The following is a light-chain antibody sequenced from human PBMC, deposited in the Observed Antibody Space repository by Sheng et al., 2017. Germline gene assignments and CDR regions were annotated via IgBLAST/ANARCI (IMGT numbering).Light chain of an antibody. CDR2: GAS. J-gene: IGKJ1*01. CDR1: QSVNSNN. Sequence: EIVMTQSPATLSVSPGERGILSCRASQSVNSNNLAWYQQKPGQAPRLLIFGASSRATGIPDRFRGAGSGTDFTLTISRLEPEDFALYYCQQYENSPWTFGQGTKVEIK. CDR3: QQYENSPWT. V-gene: IGKV3-20*01.